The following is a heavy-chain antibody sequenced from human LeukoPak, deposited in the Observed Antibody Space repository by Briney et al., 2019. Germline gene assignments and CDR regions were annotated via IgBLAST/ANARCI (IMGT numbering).Heavy chain of an antibody. J-gene: IGHJ5*02. CDR3: AKVGLWFGELYQHNWSDP. CDR2: ISGSGGST. V-gene: IGHV3-23*01. D-gene: IGHD3-10*01. CDR1: GFTFSSYA. Sequence: GGSPRLSCAASGFTFSSYAMSWVRQAPGKGLEWVSAISGSGGSTYYADSVKGRFTISRDNSKNTLYLQMNSLRAEDTAVYYCAKVGLWFGELYQHNWSDPWGQGTLVTVSS.